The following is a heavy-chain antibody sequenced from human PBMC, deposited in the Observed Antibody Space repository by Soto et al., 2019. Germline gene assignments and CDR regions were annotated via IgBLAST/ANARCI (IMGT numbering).Heavy chain of an antibody. V-gene: IGHV3-74*01. J-gene: IGHJ6*02. CDR1: GFTFSSYW. CDR2: INSDGSST. CDR3: ARDPGDGYERIWHYYGMDV. D-gene: IGHD5-12*01. Sequence: GGSLRLSCAASGFTFSSYWMHWVRQAPGKGLVWVSRINSDGSSTSYADSVKGRFTISRDNAKNTLYLQMNSLRAEDTAVYYCARDPGDGYERIWHYYGMDVWGQGTTVTVSS.